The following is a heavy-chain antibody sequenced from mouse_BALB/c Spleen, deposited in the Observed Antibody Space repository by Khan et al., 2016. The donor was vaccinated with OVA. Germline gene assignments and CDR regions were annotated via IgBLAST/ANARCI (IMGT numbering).Heavy chain of an antibody. CDR2: INPSNGYT. V-gene: IGHV1-4*01. CDR3: ASEGAYYRSDGWFSY. D-gene: IGHD2-14*01. CDR1: GYTFTTYT. Sequence: QVQLQQSGAELARPGASVKMSCKASGYTFTTYTMHWVKQRPGQGLEWIGYINPSNGYTNYNQKFKEKSTLTADKSSSTAYMQLSSLTSDYSAVYYCASEGAYYRSDGWFSYWGQGTLGTVSA. J-gene: IGHJ3*01.